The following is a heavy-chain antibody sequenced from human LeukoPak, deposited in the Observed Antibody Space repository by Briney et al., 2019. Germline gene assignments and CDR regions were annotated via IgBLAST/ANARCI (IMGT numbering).Heavy chain of an antibody. CDR2: IYYSGNT. V-gene: IGHV4-59*08. CDR3: ALLGNSDFDY. CDR1: GGSISSYY. J-gene: IGHJ4*02. Sequence: PSETPSLTCTVSGGSISSYYWSWIRQPPGKGLEWIGYIYYSGNTNYNPSLKSRVTISVDTSKNQFSLKLTSATAADTAVYYCALLGNSDFDYWGQGTLVTVSS. D-gene: IGHD4-23*01.